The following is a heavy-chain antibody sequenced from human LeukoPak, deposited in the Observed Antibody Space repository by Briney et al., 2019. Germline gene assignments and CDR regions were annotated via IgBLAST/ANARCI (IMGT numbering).Heavy chain of an antibody. CDR2: IWYDGSNK. J-gene: IGHJ4*02. V-gene: IGHV3-33*08. D-gene: IGHD3-22*01. CDR3: ARAGYYDSSGYGFDY. CDR1: GFTFSTYG. Sequence: GGSLGLSCVASGFTFSTYGMQWVRQAPGKGLEWVAVIWYDGSNKYYADSVKGRFTISRDNSKNTLYLQMNSLRAEDTAVYYCARAGYYDSSGYGFDYWGQGTLVTVSS.